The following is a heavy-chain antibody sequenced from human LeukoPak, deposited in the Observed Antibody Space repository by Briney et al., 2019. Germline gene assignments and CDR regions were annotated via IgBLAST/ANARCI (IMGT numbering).Heavy chain of an antibody. J-gene: IGHJ4*02. D-gene: IGHD5-24*01. V-gene: IGHV3-21*01. CDR1: GFTFSSYS. Sequence: GGSLRLSCAASGFTFSSYSMNWVRQAPGKGLEWVSSISSSSSYIYYADSVKGRFTISGDNAKNSLYLQMNSLRAEDTAVYYCARDMGDGYNYWGQGTLVTVSS. CDR2: ISSSSSYI. CDR3: ARDMGDGYNY.